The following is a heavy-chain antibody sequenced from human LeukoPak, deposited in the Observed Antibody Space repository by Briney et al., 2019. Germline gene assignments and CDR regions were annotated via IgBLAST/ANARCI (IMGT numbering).Heavy chain of an antibody. CDR3: ARSRGRVDY. J-gene: IGHJ4*02. V-gene: IGHV4-34*01. D-gene: IGHD3-10*01. CDR1: GGSFSGYY. CDR2: INHSGST. Sequence: SETLSLTCAVYGGSFSGYYWSWIRQPPGKGLEWIGEINHSGSTNYNPSLKSRVTISVDTSKNQFSLKLSSVTAADTAVYYCARSRGRVDYWGQGTLVTVSS.